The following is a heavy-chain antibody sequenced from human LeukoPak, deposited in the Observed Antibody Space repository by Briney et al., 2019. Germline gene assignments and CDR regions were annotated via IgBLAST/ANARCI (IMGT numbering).Heavy chain of an antibody. J-gene: IGHJ6*02. CDR3: ARLTGLSSGTVTDYYYYGMDV. Sequence: TSQTLSLTCTVSGGSISSGGYYWSWIRQHPGKGLEWIGYIYYSGSTNYNPSLKSRVTISVDTSKNQFSLKLSSVTAADTAVYYCARLTGLSSGTVTDYYYYGMDVWGQGTTVTVSS. D-gene: IGHD4-17*01. V-gene: IGHV4-61*08. CDR1: GGSISSGGYY. CDR2: IYYSGST.